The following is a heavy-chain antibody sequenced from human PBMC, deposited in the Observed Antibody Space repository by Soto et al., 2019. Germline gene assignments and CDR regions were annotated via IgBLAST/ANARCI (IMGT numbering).Heavy chain of an antibody. J-gene: IGHJ4*02. CDR2: IDPTDSYT. CDR1: GYIFTIYW. D-gene: IGHD3-16*01. Sequence: PGESLTISCKVSGYIFTIYWISWVRRMAGEGLEWMGRIDPTDSYTDYSPSFQGHVTISVDKSINTAYLQWSSLKASDSAMYYCARLPVLSLVAVWGFDYWGLGTLVTVSS. V-gene: IGHV5-10-1*01. CDR3: ARLPVLSLVAVWGFDY.